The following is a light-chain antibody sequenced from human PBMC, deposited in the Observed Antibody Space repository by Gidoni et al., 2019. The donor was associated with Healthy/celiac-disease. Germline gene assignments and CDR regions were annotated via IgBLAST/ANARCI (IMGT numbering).Light chain of an antibody. Sequence: EIVMTQSPATLSVSPGERATLSCRASQSVSSNLAWYQQKPGQAPRLLIYGESTRATGIPDRFSGSGSGTEFTLTISSLQSEDCAVYYCQQYNNWPPWTFGQGTKVEIK. CDR3: QQYNNWPPWT. J-gene: IGKJ1*01. CDR1: QSVSSN. V-gene: IGKV3-15*01. CDR2: GES.